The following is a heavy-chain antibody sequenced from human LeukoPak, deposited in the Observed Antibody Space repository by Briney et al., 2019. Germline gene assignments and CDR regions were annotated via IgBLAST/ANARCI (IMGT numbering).Heavy chain of an antibody. CDR3: AKDGQDIVVVPAAIPDFYYYYYMDV. D-gene: IGHD2-2*02. CDR1: GFTFSSYG. V-gene: IGHV3-30*02. Sequence: GGSLRLSCAASGFTFSSYGMHWVRQAPGKGLEWVAFIRYDGSNKYYADSVKGRFTISRDNSKNTLYLQMNSLRAEDTAVYYCAKDGQDIVVVPAAIPDFYYYYYMDVWGKGTTVTVSS. CDR2: IRYDGSNK. J-gene: IGHJ6*03.